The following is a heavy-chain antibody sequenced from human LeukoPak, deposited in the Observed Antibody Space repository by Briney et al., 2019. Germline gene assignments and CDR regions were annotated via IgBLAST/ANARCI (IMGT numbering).Heavy chain of an antibody. CDR1: GFSFSNAW. Sequence: GGSLRLSCAASGFSFSNAWMTWVRQAPGKGLEWVGRIKSRTDAGTTEYAAPVKGRFTISRADSKNTLYLQMNSLKIEDTAVYYCTTDLGITMIRGVIVYWGQGTLVTVSS. CDR2: IKSRTDAGTT. J-gene: IGHJ4*02. V-gene: IGHV3-15*01. D-gene: IGHD3-10*01. CDR3: TTDLGITMIRGVIVY.